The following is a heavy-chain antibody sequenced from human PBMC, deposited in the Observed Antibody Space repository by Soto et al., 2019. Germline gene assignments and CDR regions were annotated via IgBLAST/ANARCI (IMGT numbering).Heavy chain of an antibody. CDR3: ARDIHYDILTGYYGWFDP. CDR1: GGSISSGGYY. CDR2: IYYSGST. Sequence: QVQLQESGPGLVKPSQTLSLTCTVSGGSISSGGYYWSWIRQHPGKGLEWIGYIYYSGSTYYNPSLESRVTISVDTSKNQFSLKLSSVTAADTAVYYCARDIHYDILTGYYGWFDPWGQGTLVTVSS. J-gene: IGHJ5*02. V-gene: IGHV4-31*03. D-gene: IGHD3-9*01.